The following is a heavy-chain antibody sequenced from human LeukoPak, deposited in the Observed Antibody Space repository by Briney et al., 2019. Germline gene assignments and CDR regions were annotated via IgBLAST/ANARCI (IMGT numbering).Heavy chain of an antibody. J-gene: IGHJ4*02. Sequence: SETLSLTCTVSGGSISSYYWSWIRQPAGKGLEWIWRIYTSGSTNYNPSLKSRVTMSADTSKNQFSLKLSSVTAADTAVYYCARHSYYDFWSGYYTDFNYWGQGTLVTVSS. V-gene: IGHV4-4*07. CDR2: IYTSGST. CDR1: GGSISSYY. D-gene: IGHD3-3*01. CDR3: ARHSYYDFWSGYYTDFNY.